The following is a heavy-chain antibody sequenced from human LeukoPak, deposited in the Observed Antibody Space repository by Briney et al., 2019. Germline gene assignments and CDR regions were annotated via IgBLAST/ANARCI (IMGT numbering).Heavy chain of an antibody. Sequence: TLSLTCTVSGGSISSGGYYWSWIRQHPGKGLEWIGYIYYSGSTYYNPSLKSRVTISVDTSKNQFSLKLSSVTAADTAVYYCAREVGYYGSGSYGPTDYYGMDVWGQGTTVTVSS. CDR2: IYYSGST. CDR3: AREVGYYGSGSYGPTDYYGMDV. CDR1: GGSISSGGYY. D-gene: IGHD3-10*01. J-gene: IGHJ6*02. V-gene: IGHV4-31*03.